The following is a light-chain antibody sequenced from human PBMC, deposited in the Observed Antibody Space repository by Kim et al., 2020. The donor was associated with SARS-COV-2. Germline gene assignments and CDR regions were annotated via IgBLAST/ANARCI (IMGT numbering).Light chain of an antibody. V-gene: IGLV3-21*04. CDR3: QVWDNSSDHYV. J-gene: IGLJ1*01. Sequence: SYELTQTPSVSVAPGETARITCGGNKIGTKSVHWYQQKPGQAPVVVIYYDSDRPSGIPERFSGSNSGNTATLTISRVEAADEADYYCQVWDNSSDHYVFGTGAKVTVL. CDR1: KIGTKS. CDR2: YDS.